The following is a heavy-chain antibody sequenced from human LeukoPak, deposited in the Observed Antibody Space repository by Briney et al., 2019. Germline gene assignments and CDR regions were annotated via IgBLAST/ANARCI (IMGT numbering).Heavy chain of an antibody. Sequence: ASVKVSCKVSGYTLTELSMHWVRQAPGKGLEWMGGFDPEDGETIHAQEFQGRVTMTEDTSTDTAYMELSSLRSEDTAVYYCATDSSGWNRYFDYWGQGTLVTVSS. V-gene: IGHV1-24*01. CDR3: ATDSSGWNRYFDY. CDR1: GYTLTELS. J-gene: IGHJ4*02. CDR2: FDPEDGET. D-gene: IGHD6-19*01.